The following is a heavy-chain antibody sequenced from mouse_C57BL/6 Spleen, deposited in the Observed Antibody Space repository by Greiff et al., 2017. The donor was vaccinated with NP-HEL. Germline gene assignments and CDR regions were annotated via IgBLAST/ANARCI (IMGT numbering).Heavy chain of an antibody. V-gene: IGHV1-80*01. CDR3: ARSELDGYYVVAY. Sequence: QVQLQQSGAELVKPGASVKISCKASGYAFSSYWMNWVKQRPGKGLEWIGQIYPGDGDTNYNGKFKGKATLTADKSSSTAYMQLSSLTSEDSAVYFCARSELDGYYVVAYWGQGTLVTVSA. D-gene: IGHD2-3*01. CDR2: IYPGDGDT. J-gene: IGHJ3*01. CDR1: GYAFSSYW.